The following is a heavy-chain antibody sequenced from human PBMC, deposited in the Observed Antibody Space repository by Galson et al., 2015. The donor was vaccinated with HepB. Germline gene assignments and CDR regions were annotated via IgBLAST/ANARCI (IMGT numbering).Heavy chain of an antibody. Sequence: QVQLQESGPGLVKPSETLSLTCTVSGGSISAYYWTWIRQPPGKALEWIGYIYYSGSTNYNPSLKSRVTISVDTSKNQFSLKLNSVTAADTAVYYCARGAADHSGNYPFDSWGQGTLVTVSS. CDR1: GGSISAYY. J-gene: IGHJ4*02. CDR3: ARGAADHSGNYPFDS. V-gene: IGHV4-59*01. D-gene: IGHD1-26*01. CDR2: IYYSGST.